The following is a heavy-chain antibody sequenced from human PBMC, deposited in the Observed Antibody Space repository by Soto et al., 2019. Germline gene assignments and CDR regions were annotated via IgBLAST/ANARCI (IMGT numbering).Heavy chain of an antibody. D-gene: IGHD3-10*01. Sequence: SETLSLTCTVSGGSISSSSYYWGWIRQPPGKGLEWIGSIYYSGSTYYNPSLKSRVTISVDTSKNQFSLKLSSVTAADTAVYYCANILWFGELYYYYYGMDVWGQGTTVTVSS. V-gene: IGHV4-39*01. CDR3: ANILWFGELYYYYYGMDV. CDR2: IYYSGST. J-gene: IGHJ6*02. CDR1: GGSISSSSYY.